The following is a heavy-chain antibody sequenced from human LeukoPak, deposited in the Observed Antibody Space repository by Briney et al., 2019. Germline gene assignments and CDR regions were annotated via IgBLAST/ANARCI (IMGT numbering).Heavy chain of an antibody. J-gene: IGHJ4*02. CDR2: IYYSGST. Sequence: SETLSLTCTVSGGSISSGGYYWSWIRQHPGKGLEWIGYIYYSGSTYYNPSLKSRVTISVDTSKNQFSLKLSSVTAADTAVYYCALRQDWRDPFDYWGQGTLVTVSS. CDR3: ALRQDWRDPFDY. CDR1: GGSISSGGYY. V-gene: IGHV4-31*03. D-gene: IGHD2-21*01.